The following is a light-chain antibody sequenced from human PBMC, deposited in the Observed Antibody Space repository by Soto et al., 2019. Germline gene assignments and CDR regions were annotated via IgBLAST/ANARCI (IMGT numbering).Light chain of an antibody. V-gene: IGLV2-14*01. CDR1: SSDVGGYNY. CDR3: SSYTSSSTLVV. J-gene: IGLJ2*01. CDR2: EVS. Sequence: QSVLTQPASVSGSPGQSITISCTATSSDVGGYNYVCWYQQHPGKAPKLMIYEVSNRPSGVSNRFSGSKSGNTASLTISGLQAEDEADYYCSSYTSSSTLVVFGGGTKVTVL.